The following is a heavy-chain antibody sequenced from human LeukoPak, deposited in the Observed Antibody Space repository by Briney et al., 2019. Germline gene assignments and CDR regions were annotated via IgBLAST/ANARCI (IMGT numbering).Heavy chain of an antibody. Sequence: GGSLRLSCVASGFIFSNSGMHWVRQTPGKGLEWVAVISYDETNKNYADSVKGRFTISRDNSKNTLYLQMSSLRAEDTAVYYCAKDPNSSGYRHLDYWGQGTLVTVSS. CDR2: ISYDETNK. V-gene: IGHV3-30*18. CDR1: GFIFSNSG. J-gene: IGHJ4*02. D-gene: IGHD3-22*01. CDR3: AKDPNSSGYRHLDY.